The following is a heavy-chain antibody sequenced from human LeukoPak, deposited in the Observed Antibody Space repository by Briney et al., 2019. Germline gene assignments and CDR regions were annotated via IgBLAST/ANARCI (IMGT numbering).Heavy chain of an antibody. CDR2: VCGDNGNT. Sequence: ASVKVSCKASRYTFPSYGIRCVRQAPGQGLEWMGWVCGDNGNTNYAQKLQGRVTMTTNTTTSTAYMELRSLRSEDTAVYYCSRDCDRSGYYCYWSQGTLVTVSS. CDR1: RYTFPSYG. CDR3: SRDCDRSGYYCY. D-gene: IGHD3-22*01. J-gene: IGHJ4*02. V-gene: IGHV1-18*01.